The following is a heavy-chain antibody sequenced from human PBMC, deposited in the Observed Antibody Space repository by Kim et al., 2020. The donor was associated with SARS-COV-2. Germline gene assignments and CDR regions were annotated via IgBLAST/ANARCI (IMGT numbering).Heavy chain of an antibody. CDR3: AKGKDYGGNRGMDV. Sequence: GGSLRLSCAASGFTFSSYAMSWVRQAPGKGLEWVSAISGSGGSTYYADSVKGRFTISRDNSKNTLYLQMNSLRAEDTAVYYCAKGKDYGGNRGMDVWGQGTTVTVSS. CDR2: ISGSGGST. J-gene: IGHJ6*02. V-gene: IGHV3-23*01. D-gene: IGHD4-17*01. CDR1: GFTFSSYA.